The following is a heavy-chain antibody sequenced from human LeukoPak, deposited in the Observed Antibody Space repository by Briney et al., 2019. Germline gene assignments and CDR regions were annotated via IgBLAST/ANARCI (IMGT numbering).Heavy chain of an antibody. J-gene: IGHJ4*02. Sequence: ASVKVSCKASGYTFTSYDINWVRQAPGQGLEWMGWMNPNSGNTDYAQKFQGRVTMTRNTSISTAYMELSSLRSEDTAMYYCARGRTVTTRPAGYWGQGTLVTVSS. CDR1: GYTFTSYD. CDR2: MNPNSGNT. V-gene: IGHV1-8*01. CDR3: ARGRTVTTRPAGY. D-gene: IGHD4-17*01.